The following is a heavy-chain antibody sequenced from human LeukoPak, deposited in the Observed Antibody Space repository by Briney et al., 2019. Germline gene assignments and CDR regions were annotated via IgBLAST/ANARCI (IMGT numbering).Heavy chain of an antibody. CDR1: GGSTSSSSYY. V-gene: IGHV4-39*07. CDR2: IYYSGST. J-gene: IGHJ4*02. Sequence: SETLSLTCTVSGGSTSSSSYYWGWIRQPPGKGLEWIGSIYYSGSTYYNPSLKSRVTISVDTSKNQFSLKLSSVTAADTAVYYCAREGRGYSYEFDYWGQGTLVTVSS. CDR3: AREGRGYSYEFDY. D-gene: IGHD5-18*01.